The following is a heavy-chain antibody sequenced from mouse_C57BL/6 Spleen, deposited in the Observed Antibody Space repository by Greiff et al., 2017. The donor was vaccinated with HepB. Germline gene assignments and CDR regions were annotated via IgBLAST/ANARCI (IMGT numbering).Heavy chain of an antibody. CDR1: GYTFTDYE. J-gene: IGHJ3*01. CDR2: IDPETGGT. Sequence: VQLKESGAELVRPGASVTLSCKASGYTFTDYEMHWVKQTPVHGLEWIGAIDPETGGTAYNQKFKGKAILTADKSSCTAYMELRSLTSEDSAVYYCTRYGFRYGSTWFAYWGQGTLVTVSA. CDR3: TRYGFRYGSTWFAY. V-gene: IGHV1-15*01. D-gene: IGHD1-1*01.